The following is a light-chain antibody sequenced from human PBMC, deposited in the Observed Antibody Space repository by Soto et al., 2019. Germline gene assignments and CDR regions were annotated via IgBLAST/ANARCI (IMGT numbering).Light chain of an antibody. J-gene: IGKJ2*01. Sequence: AVQITQAPPSLSASVGDRVTITCRASQGIRNGLGWYQQKPGKAPKLLIYAASSLQSGVPSRFSGRGSGRDFTLTISSLQPEDFATYYCLEDYNYPYTFGQGTKLEIK. CDR2: AAS. V-gene: IGKV1-6*01. CDR3: LEDYNYPYT. CDR1: QGIRNG.